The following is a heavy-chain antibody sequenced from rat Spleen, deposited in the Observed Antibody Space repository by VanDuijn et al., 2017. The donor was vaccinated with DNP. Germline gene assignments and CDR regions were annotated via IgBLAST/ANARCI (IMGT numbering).Heavy chain of an antibody. CDR1: GFTFSNYD. CDR2: ISPSGGST. D-gene: IGHD1-12*02. V-gene: IGHV5-19*01. Sequence: EVQLVESGGGLVQPGRSLKLSCAASGFTFSNYDMAWVRQAPTKGLEWVASISPSGGSTYYRDSVKGRFTISRDNAKSTLYLQMDSLRSEDTATYYCARPNYYAGSYPHYWGQGVMVTVSS. CDR3: ARPNYYAGSYPHY. J-gene: IGHJ2*01.